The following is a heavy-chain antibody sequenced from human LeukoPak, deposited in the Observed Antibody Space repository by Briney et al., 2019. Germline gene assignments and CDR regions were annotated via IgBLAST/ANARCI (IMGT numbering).Heavy chain of an antibody. CDR3: ARNVYDLRGQWLVPGFDY. D-gene: IGHD6-19*01. CDR1: GFTFGSYE. J-gene: IGHJ4*02. Sequence: EGSLRLSCAASGFTFGSYEMNWVRQAPRKGLEWVSYIGTVISTTYYADSVKGRFTVSRDDAKSSLYLQMSSLRAEDTAVYYCARNVYDLRGQWLVPGFDYWGQGTLVTVSS. CDR2: IGTVISTT. V-gene: IGHV3-48*03.